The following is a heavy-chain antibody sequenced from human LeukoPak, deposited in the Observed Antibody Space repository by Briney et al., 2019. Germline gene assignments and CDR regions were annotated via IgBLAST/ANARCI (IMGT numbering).Heavy chain of an antibody. J-gene: IGHJ6*04. V-gene: IGHV3-48*03. Sequence: GGSLRLSCAASGFTFSSYEMNWVRQAPGKGLEWLSYISYNGRSIHYADSVKGRFTISRDNAKNSLYLQMNSLRAEDTAVYYCAELGITMIGGVWGKGTTVTISS. CDR1: GFTFSSYE. D-gene: IGHD3-10*02. CDR3: AELGITMIGGV. CDR2: ISYNGRSI.